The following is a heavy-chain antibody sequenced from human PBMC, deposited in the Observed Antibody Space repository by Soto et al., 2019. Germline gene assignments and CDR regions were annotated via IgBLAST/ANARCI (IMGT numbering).Heavy chain of an antibody. CDR1: GFIFSDHS. CDR2: SANKVNGYVT. V-gene: IGHV3-72*01. D-gene: IGHD6-13*01. Sequence: HPGGSLRLSCATSGFIFSDHSIDWVRQAPGKGLEWVARSANKVNGYVTEYAASVQGRFTTPRDGSKSSIYLQMNSLKTEDTAVYFCAKRQGIGAAAKTIDFWGQGARVTVSS. CDR3: AKRQGIGAAAKTIDF. J-gene: IGHJ4*02.